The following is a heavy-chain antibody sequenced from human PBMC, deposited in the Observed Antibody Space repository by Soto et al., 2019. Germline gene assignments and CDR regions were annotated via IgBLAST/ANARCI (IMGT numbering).Heavy chain of an antibody. J-gene: IGHJ4*02. D-gene: IGHD1-1*01. CDR3: ARSGDNYNRLDY. Sequence: GGSLRLSCEGSGFTFSYYYISWIRQAPGKGLEWISYSSNSGTFSRYADSVKGRFSISRDNTKNLLYLQMNSLRAEDTAVYYCARSGDNYNRLDYWGQGTPVTVSS. V-gene: IGHV3-11*06. CDR2: SSNSGTFS. CDR1: GFTFSYYY.